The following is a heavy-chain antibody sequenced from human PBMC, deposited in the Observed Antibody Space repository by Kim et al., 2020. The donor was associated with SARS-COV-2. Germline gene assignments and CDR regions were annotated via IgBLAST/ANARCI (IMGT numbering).Heavy chain of an antibody. CDR2: INHSGST. CDR3: ARGPSGYSYGFIRGWFDP. CDR1: GGSFSGYY. J-gene: IGHJ5*02. D-gene: IGHD5-18*01. V-gene: IGHV4-34*01. Sequence: SETLSLTCAVYGGSFSGYYWSWIRQPPGKGLEWIGEINHSGSTNYNPSLKSRVTISVDTSKNQFSLKLSSVTAADTAVYYCARGPSGYSYGFIRGWFDPWGQGTLVTVSS.